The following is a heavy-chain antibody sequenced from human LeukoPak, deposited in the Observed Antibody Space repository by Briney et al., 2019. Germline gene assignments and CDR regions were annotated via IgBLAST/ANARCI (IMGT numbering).Heavy chain of an antibody. CDR3: ARDAPHSSGWRHYYGMDV. V-gene: IGHV3-33*01. D-gene: IGHD6-19*01. CDR1: GFTFSSYG. CDR2: IWYDGSNK. Sequence: GSLRLSCAASGFTFSSYGMHWVRQAPGKGLEWVAVIWYDGSNKYYADSVKGRFTISRDNSKNTLYLQMNSLRAEDTAVYYCARDAPHSSGWRHYYGMDVWGQGTTVTVSS. J-gene: IGHJ6*02.